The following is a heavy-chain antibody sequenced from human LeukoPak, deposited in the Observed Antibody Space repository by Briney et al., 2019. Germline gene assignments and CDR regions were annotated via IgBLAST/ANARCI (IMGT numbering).Heavy chain of an antibody. V-gene: IGHV3-23*01. CDR3: AKQGWEQQLDDI. Sequence: WGSLRLSCEVSGVTFGSYVMNWVRQAPGKRLEWVSSVSGSGDFTYYADSVKGRFTISRDNSKNTLYLQMNSLRAEDTAVYYCAKQGWEQQLDDIWGQGTMVTVSS. J-gene: IGHJ3*02. CDR1: GVTFGSYV. CDR2: VSGSGDFT. D-gene: IGHD6-13*01.